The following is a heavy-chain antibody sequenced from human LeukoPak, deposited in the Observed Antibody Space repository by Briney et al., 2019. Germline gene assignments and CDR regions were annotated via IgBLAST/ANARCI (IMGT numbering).Heavy chain of an antibody. CDR2: INHSGST. Sequence: SETLSLTCAVYGGSFSGYYWSWIPQPPGKGLEWSGEINHSGSTNYNPSLKSRVTISVDTSKNQFSLKLSSVTAADTAVYYCARAYPSYSSSAGFDYWGQGTLVTVSS. J-gene: IGHJ4*02. V-gene: IGHV4-34*01. CDR1: GGSFSGYY. D-gene: IGHD6-6*01. CDR3: ARAYPSYSSSAGFDY.